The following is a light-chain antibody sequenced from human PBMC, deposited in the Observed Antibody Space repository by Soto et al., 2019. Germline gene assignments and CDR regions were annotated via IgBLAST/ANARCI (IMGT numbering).Light chain of an antibody. J-gene: IGLJ1*01. V-gene: IGLV2-14*01. CDR3: SSYTTISTYV. Sequence: QSVLTQPASVSGSPGQSITISCTGTSSDIGSYNYVSWYQQYPGKALKLMIYDVSNRPSGVSNRFSGSKSGNTASLTISGLQAADEADYYCSSYTTISTYVFGTGTKVTVL. CDR2: DVS. CDR1: SSDIGSYNY.